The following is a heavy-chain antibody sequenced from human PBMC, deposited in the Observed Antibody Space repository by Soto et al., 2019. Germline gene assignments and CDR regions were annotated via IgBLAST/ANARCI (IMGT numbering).Heavy chain of an antibody. Sequence: QVQLVESGGGVVQPGRSLRLSCAASGFTFSSYGMHWVRQAPGKGLEWVAVISYDGSNKYYADSVKGRFTISRDNSKNTLYLQMSSLRAEDTAVYYCAKDGGSYPVGGFDPWGQGTLVTVSS. J-gene: IGHJ5*02. CDR3: AKDGGSYPVGGFDP. CDR1: GFTFSSYG. D-gene: IGHD3-10*01. V-gene: IGHV3-30*18. CDR2: ISYDGSNK.